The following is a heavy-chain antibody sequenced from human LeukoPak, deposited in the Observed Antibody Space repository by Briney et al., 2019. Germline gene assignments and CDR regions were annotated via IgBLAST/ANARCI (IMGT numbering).Heavy chain of an antibody. V-gene: IGHV4-31*03. CDR1: GGSISSGGYY. CDR3: ARGGGYYYGVDY. J-gene: IGHJ4*02. D-gene: IGHD3-22*01. Sequence: SETLPLTCTVSGGSISSGGYYWSWIRQHPGKGLEWIGYIYYSGSTYYNPSLKSRVTISVDTSKNQFSLKLSSVTAADTAVYYCARGGGYYYGVDYWGQGTLVTVSS. CDR2: IYYSGST.